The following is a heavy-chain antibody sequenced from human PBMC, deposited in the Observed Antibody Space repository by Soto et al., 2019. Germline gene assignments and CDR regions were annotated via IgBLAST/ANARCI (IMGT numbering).Heavy chain of an antibody. CDR3: ARAGLEWLLSPYYYYYYYMDV. V-gene: IGHV4-59*01. J-gene: IGHJ6*03. CDR2: IYYSGST. D-gene: IGHD3-3*01. Sequence: PSETLSLTCTVSGGSISSYYWSWIRQPPGKGLEWIGYIYYSGSTNYNPSLKSRVTISVDTSKNQFSLKLSSVTAADTAVYYCARAGLEWLLSPYYYYYYYMDVWGKGTTVTVSS. CDR1: GGSISSYY.